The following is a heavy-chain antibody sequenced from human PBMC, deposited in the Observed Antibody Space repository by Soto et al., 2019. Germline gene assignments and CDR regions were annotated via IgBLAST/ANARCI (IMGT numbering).Heavy chain of an antibody. CDR2: IIPIFGTA. Sequence: ASVKVSCKASGGTFSSYAISWVRQAPGQGLEWMGGIIPIFGTANYAQKFQGRVTITADESTSTAYMELSSLRSEDTAVYYCARPLSIEAGWNFVYYNYGGLDVGAQGTTVTVSS. V-gene: IGHV1-69*13. J-gene: IGHJ6*02. CDR1: GGTFSSYA. CDR3: ARPLSIEAGWNFVYYNYGGLDV. D-gene: IGHD6-6*01.